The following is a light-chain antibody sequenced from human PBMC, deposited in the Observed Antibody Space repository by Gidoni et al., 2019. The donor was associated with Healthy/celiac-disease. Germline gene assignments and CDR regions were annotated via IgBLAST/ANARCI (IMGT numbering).Light chain of an antibody. CDR1: SLRSYY. J-gene: IGLJ3*02. CDR3: NSRDSSGNHWV. Sequence: SSELTQDPAVSVALGQTVRITCQGDSLRSYYASWYQQKPGQAPVLVIYGKTNRPSGIPDRFSGSSSGNTASLTITGAQSEDEADYYCNSRDSSGNHWVFCGGTKLTVL. CDR2: GKT. V-gene: IGLV3-19*01.